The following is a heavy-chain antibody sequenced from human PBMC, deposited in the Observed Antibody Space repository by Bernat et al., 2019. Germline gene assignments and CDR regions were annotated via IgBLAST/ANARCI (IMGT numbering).Heavy chain of an antibody. D-gene: IGHD6-19*01. Sequence: VQLVESGGGVVQPGRSLRLSCAASGFTFSSYAMSWVRQAPGKGLEWVPAISGSGGSTYYADSVKGRFTISRDNSKNTLYLQMNSLRAEDTAVYYCAKGPVEWLALYLDYWGQGTLVTVSS. CDR1: GFTFSSYA. CDR2: ISGSGGST. V-gene: IGHV3-23*04. CDR3: AKGPVEWLALYLDY. J-gene: IGHJ4*02.